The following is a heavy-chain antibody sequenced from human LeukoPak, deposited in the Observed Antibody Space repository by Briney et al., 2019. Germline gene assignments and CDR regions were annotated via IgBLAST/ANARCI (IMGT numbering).Heavy chain of an antibody. CDR1: GFTFSSYA. CDR2: ISYDGSNK. CDR3: ARDPGYYYGSGSYLFDY. Sequence: GGSLRLSCAASGFTFSSYAMHWVRQAPGKGLEWVAVISYDGSNKYYADSVKGRFTISRDNSKNTLYLQMNSLRAEDTAVYYCARDPGYYYGSGSYLFDYWGQGTLVTVSS. J-gene: IGHJ4*02. V-gene: IGHV3-30-3*01. D-gene: IGHD3-10*01.